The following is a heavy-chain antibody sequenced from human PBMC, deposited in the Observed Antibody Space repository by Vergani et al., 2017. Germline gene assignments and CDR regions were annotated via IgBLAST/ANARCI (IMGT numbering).Heavy chain of an antibody. V-gene: IGHV1-69*01. CDR3: ARDRGYSYGYYYYYMDV. Sequence: QVQLVQSGAEVKKPGSSVKVSCKTSGGTFKSNTFSWVRQAPGQGLEWMGGIIPIFGTANYAQKFQGRVTITADESTSTAYMELSSLRSEDTAVYYCARDRGYSYGYYYYYMDVWGKGTTVTVSS. J-gene: IGHJ6*03. CDR2: IIPIFGTA. D-gene: IGHD5-18*01. CDR1: GGTFKSNT.